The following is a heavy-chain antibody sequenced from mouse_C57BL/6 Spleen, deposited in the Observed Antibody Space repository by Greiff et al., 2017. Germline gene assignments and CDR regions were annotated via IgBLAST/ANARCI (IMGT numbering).Heavy chain of an antibody. CDR2: IRNKANGYTT. Sequence: EVKLMESGGGLVQPGGSLSLSCAASGFTFTDYYMSWVRQPPGKALEWLGFIRNKANGYTTEYSASVKGRFTISRDNSQSILYLQMNALRAEDSATYYCARHYYGSSRGYFDYWGQGTTLTVSS. CDR3: ARHYYGSSRGYFDY. CDR1: GFTFTDYY. V-gene: IGHV7-3*01. J-gene: IGHJ2*01. D-gene: IGHD1-1*01.